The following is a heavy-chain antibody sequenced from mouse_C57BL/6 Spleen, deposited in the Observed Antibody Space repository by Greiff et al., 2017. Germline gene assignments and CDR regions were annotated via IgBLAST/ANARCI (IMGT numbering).Heavy chain of an antibody. V-gene: IGHV1-56*01. CDR1: GYTFTSHW. Sequence: QVQLQQSGPELVRPGASVKISCKAPGYTFTSHWMQWVRQRPGPGLEWIGEIFPGSGSTYYNEKFKGKATLTVDTSSSTAYMQLSSLTSEDSAVYYCARKAYYSNYDWFADWGQGTLVTVSA. CDR2: IFPGSGST. J-gene: IGHJ3*01. CDR3: ARKAYYSNYDWFAD. D-gene: IGHD2-5*01.